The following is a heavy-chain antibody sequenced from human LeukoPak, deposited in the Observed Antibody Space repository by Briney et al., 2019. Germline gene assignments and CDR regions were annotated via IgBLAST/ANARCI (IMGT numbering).Heavy chain of an antibody. CDR2: ISPDGSTT. CDR1: GFSISSYW. J-gene: IGHJ4*02. D-gene: IGHD3-3*01. V-gene: IGHV3-74*01. Sequence: GGSLRLSCAASGFSISSYWMHWVRQVPGKGLVWVSRISPDGSTTGYADSVKGRFTISRDNAKDTLYLQMNSLRAEDTAVYFCVSGSLQSGYNFDYWGQGALVTVSS. CDR3: VSGSLQSGYNFDY.